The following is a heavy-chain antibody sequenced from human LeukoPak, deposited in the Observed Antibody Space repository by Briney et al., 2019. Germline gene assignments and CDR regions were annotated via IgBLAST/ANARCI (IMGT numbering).Heavy chain of an antibody. CDR1: GGSISSGSYY. CDR3: ARGAYYYDSSGHDY. Sequence: PSETLSPTCTVSGGSISSGSYYWSWIRQPAGKGLEWIGRIYTSGSTNYNPSLKSRVTISVDTSKNQFSLKLSSVTAADTAVYYCARGAYYYDSSGHDYWGQGTLVTVSS. CDR2: IYTSGST. J-gene: IGHJ4*02. D-gene: IGHD3-22*01. V-gene: IGHV4-61*02.